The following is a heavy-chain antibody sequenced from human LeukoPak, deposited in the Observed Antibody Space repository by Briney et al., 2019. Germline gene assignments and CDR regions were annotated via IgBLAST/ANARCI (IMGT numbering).Heavy chain of an antibody. CDR2: IYYSGST. Sequence: SETLSLTCAVSGGSISSNSYYWGWIRQPPGKGLEWIGSIYYSGSTYYNPSLKSRVTISVDTSKNQFSLKLSSVTAADTAVYYCARKGITGTRADDYWGQGTLVTVSS. J-gene: IGHJ4*02. V-gene: IGHV4-39*07. D-gene: IGHD1-20*01. CDR3: ARKGITGTRADDY. CDR1: GGSISSNSYY.